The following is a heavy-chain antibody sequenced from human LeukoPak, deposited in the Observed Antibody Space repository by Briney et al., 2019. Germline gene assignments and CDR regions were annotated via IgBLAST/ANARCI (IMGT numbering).Heavy chain of an antibody. V-gene: IGHV3-23*01. J-gene: IGHJ5*02. CDR3: AKATERGCSGGSCYPFDP. CDR2: ISGSGGST. CDR1: GFTFSSYA. D-gene: IGHD2-15*01. Sequence: GGSLRLSCAASGFTFSSYATSWVRQAPGKGLEWVSAISGSGGSTYYADSVKGRFTISRDNSKNTLYLQMNSLRAEDTAVYYCAKATERGCSGGSCYPFDPWGQGTLVTVSS.